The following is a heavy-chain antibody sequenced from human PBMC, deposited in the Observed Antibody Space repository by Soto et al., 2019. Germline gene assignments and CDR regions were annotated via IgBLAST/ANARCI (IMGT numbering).Heavy chain of an antibody. CDR2: IYTSGST. J-gene: IGHJ5*02. D-gene: IGHD3-10*01. V-gene: IGHV4-4*07. CDR1: GGSISSYY. Sequence: SETLSLTCTVSGGSISSYYWSWIRQPAGKGLEWIGRIYTSGSTNYNPSLKSRVTMSVDTSKNQFSLKLSSVTAADTAVYYCARYASNILWFGELWRTGENWFDPWGQGTLVTVSS. CDR3: ARYASNILWFGELWRTGENWFDP.